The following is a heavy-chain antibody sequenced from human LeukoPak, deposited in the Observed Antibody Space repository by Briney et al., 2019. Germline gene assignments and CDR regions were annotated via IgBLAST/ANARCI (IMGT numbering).Heavy chain of an antibody. CDR2: ISYDGSNK. J-gene: IGHJ4*02. CDR1: GFTFSSYA. D-gene: IGHD2-2*01. Sequence: GGSLRLSCAASGFTFSSYAMHWVRQAPGKGLEWVAVISYDGSNKYYADSVKGRFTISRDNSKNTLYLQMNSLRAEDTAVYYCARDALRYCSSTSCYRIVYWGQGTLVTVSS. V-gene: IGHV3-30-3*01. CDR3: ARDALRYCSSTSCYRIVY.